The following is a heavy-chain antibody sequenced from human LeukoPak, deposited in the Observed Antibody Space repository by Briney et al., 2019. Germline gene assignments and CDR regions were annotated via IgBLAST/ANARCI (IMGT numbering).Heavy chain of an antibody. J-gene: IGHJ3*02. CDR3: ARDFPYYYGSGSYSTNDVFDI. D-gene: IGHD3-10*01. CDR1: GFTLSDYY. V-gene: IGHV3-11*01. CDR2: IRWRGSTI. Sequence: GGSLRLSCAASGFTLSDYYMNWLRQATGEGLEWVSYIRWRGSTIYYADSVKGRCTISRENAKNSMYLQMNSVGAEDSAVYYCARDFPYYYGSGSYSTNDVFDIWGQGTLVTVSS.